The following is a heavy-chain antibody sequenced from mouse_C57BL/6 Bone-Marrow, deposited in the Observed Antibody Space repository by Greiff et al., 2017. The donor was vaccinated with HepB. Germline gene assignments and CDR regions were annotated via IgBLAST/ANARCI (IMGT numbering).Heavy chain of an antibody. CDR1: GYSFTGYY. Sequence: EVQLQQSGPELVKPGASVKISCKASGYSFTGYYMNWVKQSPEKSLEWIGEINPSTGGTTYNQKFKAKATLTVDNSSSTAYMQLKSLTSEDSAVYYCARSDTTVPYAMDYWGQGTSVTVSS. V-gene: IGHV1-42*01. CDR2: INPSTGGT. D-gene: IGHD1-1*01. J-gene: IGHJ4*01. CDR3: ARSDTTVPYAMDY.